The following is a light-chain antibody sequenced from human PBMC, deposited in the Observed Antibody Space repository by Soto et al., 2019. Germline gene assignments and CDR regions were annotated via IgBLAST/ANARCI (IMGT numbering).Light chain of an antibody. CDR1: SSDVSGYNY. CDR2: EFS. J-gene: IGLJ2*01. Sequence: QSALTQPPSASGSPGQSVTISCTGTSSDVSGYNYVSWYQQHPGKAPKLMIYEFSKRPSGVPDRFSGSKSGNTASLTVSGLQAEDEADYYCTSYAGSNNFVVFGGGTKLTVL. CDR3: TSYAGSNNFVV. V-gene: IGLV2-8*01.